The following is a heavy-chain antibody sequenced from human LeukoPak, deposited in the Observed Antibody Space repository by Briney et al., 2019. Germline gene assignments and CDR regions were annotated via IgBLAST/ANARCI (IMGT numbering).Heavy chain of an antibody. J-gene: IGHJ4*02. CDR2: IYHSGST. Sequence: SETLSLTWTVSGYSISSGYYWGWIRQPPGKGLEWIGTIYHSGSTYYNPSLKSRVTISVDTSKNQFSLKLTSVTAADTAVYYCARVRGYCSSTICYRYYFDYWGQGTLVTVSS. V-gene: IGHV4-38-2*02. CDR1: GYSISSGYY. D-gene: IGHD2-2*01. CDR3: ARVRGYCSSTICYRYYFDY.